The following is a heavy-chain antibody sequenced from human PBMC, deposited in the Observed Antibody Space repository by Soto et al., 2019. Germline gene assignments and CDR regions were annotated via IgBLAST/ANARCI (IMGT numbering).Heavy chain of an antibody. V-gene: IGHV3-23*01. CDR2: ISASGGSS. J-gene: IGHJ4*02. CDR1: GFSFSSYA. CDR3: ANGSVEYRASVDQ. D-gene: IGHD3-10*01. Sequence: EVQLLESGGGLVQPGGSLRLACAASGFSFSSYAMVWVRQGPGKGLEWVSVISASGGSSYFADSVKGRFTISRDNSKNVLSLEMTSLRAEDTATYFCANGSVEYRASVDQWGQGTLVLVSS.